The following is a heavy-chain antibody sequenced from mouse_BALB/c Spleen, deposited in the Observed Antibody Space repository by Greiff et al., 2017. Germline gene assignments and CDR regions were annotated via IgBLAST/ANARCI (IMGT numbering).Heavy chain of an antibody. D-gene: IGHD3-1*01. Sequence: QVHVKQSGPGLVAPSQSLSITCTVSGFSLTGYGVNWVRQPPGKGLEWLGMIWGDGSTDYNSALKSRLSISKDNSKSQVFLKMNSLQTDDTARYYCARDSSGYYYAMDYWGQGTSVTVSS. CDR2: IWGDGST. CDR1: GFSLTGYG. CDR3: ARDSSGYYYAMDY. J-gene: IGHJ4*01. V-gene: IGHV2-6-7*01.